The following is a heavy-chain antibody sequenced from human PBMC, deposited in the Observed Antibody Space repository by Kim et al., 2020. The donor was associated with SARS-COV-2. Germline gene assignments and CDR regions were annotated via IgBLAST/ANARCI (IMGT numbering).Heavy chain of an antibody. J-gene: IGHJ4*02. D-gene: IGHD6-19*01. CDR2: DNA. CDR3: ARGSGWAFDY. V-gene: IGHV1-3*01. Sequence: DNAKYSQKFQGRVTITMDTSASTAYMELTSLRSEDTAIYYCARGSGWAFDYWGQGTLVPVAS.